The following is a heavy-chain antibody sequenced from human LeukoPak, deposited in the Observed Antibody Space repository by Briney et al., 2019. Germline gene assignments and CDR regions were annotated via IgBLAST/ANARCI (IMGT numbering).Heavy chain of an antibody. Sequence: GESLQISCKGSGYSFTNYWIGWVRQMPGKGLEWMGIIYPDDYDTKYSPSFQGQVTFSADKSIRTAYLQWSSLKASDTAIYYCARQSLGVRGGEWDYWGQGTLVTVSS. CDR3: ARQSLGVRGGEWDY. D-gene: IGHD2-21*01. CDR1: GYSFTNYW. CDR2: IYPDDYDT. V-gene: IGHV5-51*01. J-gene: IGHJ4*02.